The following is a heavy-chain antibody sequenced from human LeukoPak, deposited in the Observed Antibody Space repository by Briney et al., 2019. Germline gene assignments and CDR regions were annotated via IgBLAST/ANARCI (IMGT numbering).Heavy chain of an antibody. CDR2: IYYSGST. D-gene: IGHD3-22*01. V-gene: IGHV4-59*08. Sequence: SETLSLTCTVSGGSISSYYWSWIRQPPGKGLEWIGYIYYSGSTNYNPYLKSRVTISVDTSKNQFSLKLSSVTAADTAVYYCARLYYYDSSGYFPFDYWGQGTLVTVSS. CDR3: ARLYYYDSSGYFPFDY. J-gene: IGHJ4*02. CDR1: GGSISSYY.